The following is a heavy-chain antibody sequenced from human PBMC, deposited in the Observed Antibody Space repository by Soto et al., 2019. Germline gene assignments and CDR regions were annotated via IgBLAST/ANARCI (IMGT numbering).Heavy chain of an antibody. Sequence: QVQLQESGPGLVKPSQTLSLTCTVSGGSISSGGYYWSWIRKHPGKGLEWIGYIYYSGSTYYNPSLKSGITTSVDTSKNQFSLKLSSVTAADTAVYYCARGPGTMAKIDYWGQGTLVTVSS. CDR1: GGSISSGGYY. CDR2: IYYSGST. D-gene: IGHD3-10*01. CDR3: ARGPGTMAKIDY. J-gene: IGHJ4*02. V-gene: IGHV4-31*03.